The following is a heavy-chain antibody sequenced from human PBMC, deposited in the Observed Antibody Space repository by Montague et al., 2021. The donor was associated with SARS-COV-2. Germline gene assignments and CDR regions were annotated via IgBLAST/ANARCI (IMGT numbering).Heavy chain of an antibody. CDR2: PYYQYKWYN. D-gene: IGHD1-1*01. CDR3: TSGREGNYNVMDV. J-gene: IGHJ6*02. CDR1: GDSVANNRAT. V-gene: IGHV6-1*01. Sequence: CAISGDSVANNRATSDWDRHSPSRGFELLCSPYYQYKWYNDYAVSLRGRVTINPDTSKNQFSLQLNSVPPEDTAIYYCTSGREGNYNVMDVWGQGTTVTVSS.